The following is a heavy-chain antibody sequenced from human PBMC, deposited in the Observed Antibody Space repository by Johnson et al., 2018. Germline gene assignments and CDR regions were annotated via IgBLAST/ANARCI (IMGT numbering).Heavy chain of an antibody. J-gene: IGHJ3*02. D-gene: IGHD5-18*01. V-gene: IGHV3-23*04. CDR1: GFTFSSYA. CDR2: ISAGGGSP. Sequence: VQLVESGGGLVQXGGSLRLSCAASGFTFSSYAMNWVRQAPGKGLEWVSAISAGGGSPYYADSVKGRFTISRDNPKNTLYLQMNSTRAEDTAVYYCEKGNQLWLRNDAFDIWGQGTMVTVSS. CDR3: EKGNQLWLRNDAFDI.